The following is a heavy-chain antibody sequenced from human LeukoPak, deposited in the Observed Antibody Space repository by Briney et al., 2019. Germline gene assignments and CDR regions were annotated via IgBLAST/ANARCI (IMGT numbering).Heavy chain of an antibody. CDR2: ISTSGGST. V-gene: IGHV3-23*01. CDR1: GFTFSSYA. D-gene: IGHD3-16*02. Sequence: GGSLRLSCAASGFTFSSYAMSWVRQAPGKGLEWVSIISTSGGSTYYADSVKGRFTISRDNSKNTLYLQMNSLRAEDTAVYYCAKSQGSYSYTFDYWGQGTLVTVSP. J-gene: IGHJ4*02. CDR3: AKSQGSYSYTFDY.